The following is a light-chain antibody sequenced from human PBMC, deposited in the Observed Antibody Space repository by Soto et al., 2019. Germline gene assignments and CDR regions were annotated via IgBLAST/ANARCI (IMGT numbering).Light chain of an antibody. CDR3: QQYDSSPRT. CDR1: QSVSTRS. Sequence: EIVLTQSPGTLSMSPGERATLSCRASQSVSTRSLAWYQHKPGQAPRLLISGASSRAADIPDRFSGSGSGTDITLTNNRLESEDFAVYYCQQYDSSPRTFGLGTKVE. CDR2: GAS. V-gene: IGKV3-20*01. J-gene: IGKJ1*01.